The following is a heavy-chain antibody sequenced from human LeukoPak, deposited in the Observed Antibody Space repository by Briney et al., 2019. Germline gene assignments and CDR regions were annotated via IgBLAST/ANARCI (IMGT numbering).Heavy chain of an antibody. CDR2: VNPNSGGT. CDR1: GYTFTGYY. V-gene: IGHV1-2*02. Sequence: ASVKVSCKASGYTFTGYYMHGVRQAPGQGLEWIGWVNPNSGGTNYAQKFQGRVTRTRDTSISTAYMEMRRLRSDDTAVYYSARGSRRDSSGYCDFAYWGQGTLVTVYS. J-gene: IGHJ4*02. CDR3: ARGSRRDSSGYCDFAY. D-gene: IGHD3-22*01.